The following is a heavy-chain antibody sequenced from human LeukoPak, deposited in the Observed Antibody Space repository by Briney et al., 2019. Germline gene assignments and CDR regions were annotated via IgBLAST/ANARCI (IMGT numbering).Heavy chain of an antibody. CDR2: MNPNSGNT. CDR1: GYTFTSYD. J-gene: IGHJ6*03. CDR3: ARDPRIGPYYYSYYMDV. D-gene: IGHD2/OR15-2a*01. V-gene: IGHV1-8*01. Sequence: ASVKVSCKASGYTFTSYDINWVRQATGQGLEWMGWMNPNSGNTGYAQKFQGRVTMTRNTSISTAYMELSSLRSEDTAVYYCARDPRIGPYYYSYYMDVWGKGTTVTVSS.